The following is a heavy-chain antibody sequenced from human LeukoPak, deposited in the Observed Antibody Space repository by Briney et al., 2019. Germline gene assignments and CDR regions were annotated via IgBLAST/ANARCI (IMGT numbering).Heavy chain of an antibody. CDR2: IYYSGST. Sequence: SETLSLTCTVSGGSISSYYWSWIRQPPGKGLEWIGYIYYSGSTNYNPSLKSRVIISVDTSKNQFSLKLSSVTAADTAVYYCARTAGYSSAAFDYWGQGTLVTVSS. CDR3: ARTAGYSSAAFDY. J-gene: IGHJ4*02. V-gene: IGHV4-59*01. D-gene: IGHD6-19*01. CDR1: GGSISSYY.